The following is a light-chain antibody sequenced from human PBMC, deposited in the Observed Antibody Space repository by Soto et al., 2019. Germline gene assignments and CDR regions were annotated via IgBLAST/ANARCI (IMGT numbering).Light chain of an antibody. CDR2: GAS. CDR3: QQYNYWHPIT. J-gene: IGKJ4*01. V-gene: IGKV3-15*01. Sequence: EIVMTQSPATLSVSPGERATLSCRASQRISSNLAWYQHKPGQAPRLLIFGASTRATGIPARFSGSGSETEFTLTITSLQSEDFAVYYCQQYNYWHPITFGGGTKVDIK. CDR1: QRISSN.